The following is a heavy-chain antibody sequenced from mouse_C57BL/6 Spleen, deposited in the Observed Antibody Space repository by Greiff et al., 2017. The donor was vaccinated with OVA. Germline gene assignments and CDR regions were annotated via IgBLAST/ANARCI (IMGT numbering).Heavy chain of an antibody. Sequence: EVKLVESGTVLARPGASVKMSCKTSGYTFTSYWMHWVKQRPGQGLEWIGAIYPGNSDTSYNQKFKGKANLTAVTSASTAYMELSSLTNEDSAVYYCTKGANYWYFDVWGTGTTVTVSS. V-gene: IGHV1-5*01. J-gene: IGHJ1*03. D-gene: IGHD3-1*01. CDR2: IYPGNSDT. CDR1: GYTFTSYW. CDR3: TKGANYWYFDV.